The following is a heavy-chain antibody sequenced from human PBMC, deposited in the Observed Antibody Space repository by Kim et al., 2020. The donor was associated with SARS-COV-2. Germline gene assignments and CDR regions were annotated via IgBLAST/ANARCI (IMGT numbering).Heavy chain of an antibody. CDR2: IKQDGSEK. CDR3: ARVGIAVAGYYFDY. Sequence: GGSLRLSCAASGFTFSSYWMSWVRQAPGKGLEWVANIKQDGSEKYYVDSVKGRFTISRDNAKNSLYLQMNSLRAEDTAVYYCARVGIAVAGYYFDYWGQGTLVTVSS. V-gene: IGHV3-7*01. D-gene: IGHD6-19*01. CDR1: GFTFSSYW. J-gene: IGHJ4*02.